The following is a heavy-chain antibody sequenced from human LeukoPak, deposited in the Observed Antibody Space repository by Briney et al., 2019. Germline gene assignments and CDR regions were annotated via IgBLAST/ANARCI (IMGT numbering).Heavy chain of an antibody. D-gene: IGHD3-10*01. CDR1: GGSISSGGYS. CDR3: AREGSMVRGVSWFDP. J-gene: IGHJ5*02. Sequence: SQTLSLTCAVSGGSISSGGYSWSWIRQPPGKGLEWIGYIYHSGSTYYNPSLKSRVTISVDRSKNQFSLKLSSVTAADTAVYYCAREGSMVRGVSWFDPWGQGTLVTVSS. V-gene: IGHV4-30-2*01. CDR2: IYHSGST.